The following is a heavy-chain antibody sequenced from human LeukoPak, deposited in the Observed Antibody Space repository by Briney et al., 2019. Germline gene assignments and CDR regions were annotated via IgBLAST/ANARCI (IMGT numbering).Heavy chain of an antibody. CDR3: AFYYYDSREFDY. D-gene: IGHD3-22*01. Sequence: GASVKVSCKASGGTFSSYAISWVRQAPGQGLEWMGGIIPIFGTANYAQKFQGRVTITADESTSTAYTELSSLRSEDTAVYYCAFYYYDSREFDYWGQGTLVTVSS. V-gene: IGHV1-69*13. CDR1: GGTFSSYA. J-gene: IGHJ4*02. CDR2: IIPIFGTA.